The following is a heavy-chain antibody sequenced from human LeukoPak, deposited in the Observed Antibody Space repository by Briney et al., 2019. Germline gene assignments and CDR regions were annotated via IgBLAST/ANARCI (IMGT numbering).Heavy chain of an antibody. CDR2: IYYSGST. D-gene: IGHD3-16*02. J-gene: IGHJ3*02. Sequence: SETLSLTCTVSGGSISSSSYYWGWIRQPPGKGLEWIGSIYYSGSTYYNPSLKSRVTISVDTSKSQFSLKLSSVTAADTAVYYCARLTTDYVWGSYRSGDDAFDIWGQGTMVTVSS. V-gene: IGHV4-39*01. CDR1: GGSISSSSYY. CDR3: ARLTTDYVWGSYRSGDDAFDI.